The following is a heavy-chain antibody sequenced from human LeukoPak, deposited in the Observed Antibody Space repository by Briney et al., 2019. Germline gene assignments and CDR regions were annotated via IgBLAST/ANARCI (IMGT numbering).Heavy chain of an antibody. J-gene: IGHJ5*02. D-gene: IGHD4-17*01. V-gene: IGHV1-2*02. CDR2: INPNSGGT. Sequence: ASVKVSCKASGYTFTGYYMHWVRQAPGQGLEWMGWINPNSGGTNYAQKFQGRVTMTRDTSISTAYMELSRPRSDDTAVYYCAIETYGDTRPNWFDPWGQGTLVTVSS. CDR1: GYTFTGYY. CDR3: AIETYGDTRPNWFDP.